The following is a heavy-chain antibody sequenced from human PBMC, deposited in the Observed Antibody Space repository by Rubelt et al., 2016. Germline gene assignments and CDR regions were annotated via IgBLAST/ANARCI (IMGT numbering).Heavy chain of an antibody. Sequence: QVQLQQWGAGLLKPSETLSLTCAVYGGSFSGYYWSWIRQPPGKGLEWIGEIYHSGSTNYNPSLKSRVTIPVDKSKNQCSLKLSSVTAADTAVYYCARASHSSSWVRFDPWGQGTLVTVSS. CDR1: GGSFSGYY. CDR3: ARASHSSSWVRFDP. V-gene: IGHV4-34*01. CDR2: IYHSGST. D-gene: IGHD6-13*01. J-gene: IGHJ5*02.